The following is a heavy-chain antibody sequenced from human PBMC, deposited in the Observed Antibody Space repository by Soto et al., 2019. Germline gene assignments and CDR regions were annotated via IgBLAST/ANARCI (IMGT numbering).Heavy chain of an antibody. CDR3: ARGDIVATIFIFDY. V-gene: IGHV4-59*01. J-gene: IGHJ4*02. CDR2: IYYSGST. D-gene: IGHD5-12*01. Sequence: SETLSLTCTVSCGSISSYYWSWIRQPPGKGLEWIGYIYYSGSTNYNPSLKSRVTISVDTSKNQFSLKLSSVTAADTAVYYCARGDIVATIFIFDYWGQGILVTVSS. CDR1: CGSISSYY.